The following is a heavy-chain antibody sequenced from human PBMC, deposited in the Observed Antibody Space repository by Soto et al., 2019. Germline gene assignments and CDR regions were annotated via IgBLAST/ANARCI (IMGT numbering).Heavy chain of an antibody. CDR1: GFAYRGCY. J-gene: IGHJ3*01. CDR3: VTDPVGSKKR. D-gene: IGHD3-10*01. CDR2: ISTSGDTI. V-gene: IGHV3-11*04. Sequence: GGSLRLSWAASGFAYRGCYMRWIPHARGKVLEWVSYISTSGDTIYYADPVKARFPVSRDNAKNSLHLQGRSMRVEETAVYFCVTDPVGSKKRCGHGAMVIAS.